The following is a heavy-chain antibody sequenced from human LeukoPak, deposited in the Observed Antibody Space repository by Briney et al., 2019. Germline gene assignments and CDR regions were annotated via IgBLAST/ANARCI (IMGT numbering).Heavy chain of an antibody. Sequence: GGSLRLSCAASGFTFNTYGMSWVRQAPGKGLEWVSGISGSGGATYYADSVKGRFTISRDDPHNTLYLQMNSLRAEDTAVYFCARGGVDYYGLGTYYLMYYFDYWGQGALVTVSS. D-gene: IGHD3-10*01. CDR1: GFTFNTYG. CDR2: ISGSGGAT. J-gene: IGHJ4*02. CDR3: ARGGVDYYGLGTYYLMYYFDY. V-gene: IGHV3-23*01.